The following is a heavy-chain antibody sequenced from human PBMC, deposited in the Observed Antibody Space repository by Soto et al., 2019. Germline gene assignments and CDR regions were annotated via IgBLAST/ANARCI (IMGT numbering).Heavy chain of an antibody. V-gene: IGHV3-7*05. Sequence: EVQLVESGGGLVQPGGSLRLSCAASGFTFRNYWMSWVRQAPGKGLEWVANMKQDGSEKDYVGSVQGRFTISRDNAKNSLYLQMNSLTTEDTAVYYCARLITPRVLDSWGQGTLVTVSS. CDR3: ARLITPRVLDS. J-gene: IGHJ4*02. CDR2: MKQDGSEK. CDR1: GFTFRNYW. D-gene: IGHD1-20*01.